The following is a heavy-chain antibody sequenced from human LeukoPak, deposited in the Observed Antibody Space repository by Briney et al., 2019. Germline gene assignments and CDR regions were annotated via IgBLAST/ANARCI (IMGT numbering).Heavy chain of an antibody. V-gene: IGHV4-59*02. CDR1: GGSVTSYY. D-gene: IGHD6-13*01. CDR3: ARVSDLAAAGTYDY. J-gene: IGHJ4*02. Sequence: SETLSLTCTVSGGSVTSYYWSWIREPPGKGLEWIGNIHYSGSSGSTNYNPSLKSRVTTSVDTSTNQLSLRLSSVTAADTAVYYCARVSDLAAAGTYDYWGQGTLVTVSS. CDR2: IHYSGSSGST.